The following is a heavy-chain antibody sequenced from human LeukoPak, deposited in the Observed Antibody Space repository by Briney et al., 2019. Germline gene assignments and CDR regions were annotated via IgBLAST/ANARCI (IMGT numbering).Heavy chain of an antibody. Sequence: PSETLSLTCAVYGGSFSGYYWGWIRQPPGKGLEWIGEIKHSGSTNYSPSLKSRVTISVDTSKNQFSLKLSPVTAADTAVYYCARYVGGYSYGYSFDYWGQGTLVTVSS. CDR3: ARYVGGYSYGYSFDY. V-gene: IGHV4-34*01. CDR2: IKHSGST. J-gene: IGHJ4*02. D-gene: IGHD5-18*01. CDR1: GGSFSGYY.